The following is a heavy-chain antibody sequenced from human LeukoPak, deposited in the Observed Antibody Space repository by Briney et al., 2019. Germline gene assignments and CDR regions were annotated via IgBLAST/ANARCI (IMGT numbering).Heavy chain of an antibody. D-gene: IGHD6-6*01. CDR2: IYYSGST. CDR3: ARDNGFSIANYFDY. J-gene: IGHJ4*02. CDR1: GGSISSYY. Sequence: SETLSLTCTVSGGSISSYYWSWIRQPPGKGLEWIGYIYYSGSTNYNPSLMSRVTISVDTSKNQFSLKLSSVTAADTAVYYCARDNGFSIANYFDYWGQGTLVTVSS. V-gene: IGHV4-59*01.